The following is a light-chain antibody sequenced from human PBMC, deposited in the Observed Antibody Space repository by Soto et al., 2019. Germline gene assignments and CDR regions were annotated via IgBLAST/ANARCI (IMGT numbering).Light chain of an antibody. CDR3: QKYKSTRLT. J-gene: IGKJ4*01. V-gene: IGKV4-1*01. Sequence: DIVMTQSPDSLAVSLGERATINCKSSQSVLYSSNNKNYLAWYQQKPGQPPKLLIYWASTRESGVPDRFSGSGSGTDFTLTISSLQAEDVEVYYCQKYKSTRLTFGGGTKVNI. CDR1: QSVLYSSNNKNY. CDR2: WAS.